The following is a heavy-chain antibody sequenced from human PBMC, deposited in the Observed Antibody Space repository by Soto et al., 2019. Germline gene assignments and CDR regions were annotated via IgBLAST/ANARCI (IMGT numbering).Heavy chain of an antibody. CDR2: IKAGTGNT. Sequence: HVQLVQSGAEVKKPGASEKVSCKASGYTFTSYAMHWVRQAPGQRLEWMGWIKAGTGNTKDSQKFQGRAVSTRDTVASPDHMELSSVSSDDTPVYYCARDNTVAMSYSYYGMDVWGQGTTDTVSS. CDR3: ARDNTVAMSYSYYGMDV. CDR1: GYTFTSYA. J-gene: IGHJ6*02. V-gene: IGHV1-3*01. D-gene: IGHD4-17*01.